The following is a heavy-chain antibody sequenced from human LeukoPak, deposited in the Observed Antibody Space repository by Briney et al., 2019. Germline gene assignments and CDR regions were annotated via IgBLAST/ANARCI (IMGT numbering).Heavy chain of an antibody. CDR3: ARGLRRRYYDSSARGNYFDY. D-gene: IGHD3-22*01. V-gene: IGHV4-34*01. CDR1: GGSFSGYY. CDR2: INHSGST. Sequence: SETLSLTCAVYGGSFSGYYWSWIRQPPGKGLEWIGEINHSGSTNYNPSLKSRVTISVDTSKNQFSLKLSSVTAADTAVYYCARGLRRRYYDSSARGNYFDYWGQGTLVTVSS. J-gene: IGHJ4*02.